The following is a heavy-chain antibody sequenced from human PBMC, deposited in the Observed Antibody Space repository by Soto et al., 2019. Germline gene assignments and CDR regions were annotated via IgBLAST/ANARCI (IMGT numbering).Heavy chain of an antibody. V-gene: IGHV3-9*01. CDR3: AKGLCYSDSSGWYYFDY. CDR1: GFTFDDYA. CDR2: ISWNSGSI. Sequence: HPGGSLRLSCAASGFTFDDYAMHWVRQAPGKCLEWVSGISWNSGSIGYADSVKGRFTISRDNAKNSLYLQMNSLRAEDTALYYCAKGLCYSDSSGWYYFDYWGQGXLVTVSS. D-gene: IGHD3-22*01. J-gene: IGHJ4*02.